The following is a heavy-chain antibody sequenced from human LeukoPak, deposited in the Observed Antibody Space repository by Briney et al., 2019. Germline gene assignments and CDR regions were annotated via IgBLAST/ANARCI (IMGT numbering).Heavy chain of an antibody. CDR1: GGSISSYY. J-gene: IGHJ4*02. D-gene: IGHD2-15*01. CDR2: IYYSGST. V-gene: IGHV4-59*08. CDR3: VRRRCSGGSCLPYDFDY. Sequence: PSETLSLTCTVSGGSISSYYWSWIRQPPGKGLEWIGYIYYSGSTSYNPSLKSRVTISVDTSKNQFSLKLSSVTAADTAVYYCVRRRCSGGSCLPYDFDYWGQGTLVTVSS.